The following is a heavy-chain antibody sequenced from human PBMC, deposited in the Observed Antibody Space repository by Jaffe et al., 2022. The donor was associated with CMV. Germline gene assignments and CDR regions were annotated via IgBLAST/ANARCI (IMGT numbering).Heavy chain of an antibody. Sequence: QLQLQESGPGLVKPSETLSLTCTVSGGSISSSSYYWGWIRQPPGKGLEWIGSIYYSGSTYYNPSLKSRVTISVDTSKNQFSLKLSSVTAADTAVYYCARHNQGIYGSGPYYYYGMDVWGQGTTVTVSS. D-gene: IGHD3-10*01. CDR2: IYYSGST. CDR3: ARHNQGIYGSGPYYYYGMDV. CDR1: GGSISSSSYY. V-gene: IGHV4-39*01. J-gene: IGHJ6*02.